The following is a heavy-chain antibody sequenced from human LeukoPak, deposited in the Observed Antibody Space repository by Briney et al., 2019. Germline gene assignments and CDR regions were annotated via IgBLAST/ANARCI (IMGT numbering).Heavy chain of an antibody. CDR3: AKFPEGDWLSDAFDI. CDR1: GFTFSSYG. D-gene: IGHD3/OR15-3a*01. V-gene: IGHV3-33*06. Sequence: GGSQRLSCAASGFTFSSYGMHWVRQAPGKGLEWVAVIWFDGSSEYYADSVKGRFTISRDNSKNTLYLQMNSLRAEDTAVYYCAKFPEGDWLSDAFDIWGQGTMVTVSS. CDR2: IWFDGSSE. J-gene: IGHJ3*02.